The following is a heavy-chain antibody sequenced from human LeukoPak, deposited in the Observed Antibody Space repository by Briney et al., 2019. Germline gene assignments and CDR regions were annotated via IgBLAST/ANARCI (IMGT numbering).Heavy chain of an antibody. J-gene: IGHJ4*02. D-gene: IGHD6-13*01. CDR2: IKQDGSEK. Sequence: GGSLRLSCAASGFTFSNHWMSWVRQAPGKGLEWMANIKQDGSEKYYVDSVKGRFTISRENAKNSLYLQMNSLRAEDTAVYYCARDDDSVWISSSWYDYWGQGTLVTVSS. V-gene: IGHV3-7*01. CDR1: GFTFSNHW. CDR3: ARDDDSVWISSSWYDY.